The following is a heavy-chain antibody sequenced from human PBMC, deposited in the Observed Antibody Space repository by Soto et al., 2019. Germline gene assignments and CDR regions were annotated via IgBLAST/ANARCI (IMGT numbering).Heavy chain of an antibody. Sequence: EVQLLESGGGLVQPGGSLRLSCAASGFTFSSFAMSWVRQAPGKGLEWVSTISGSGDNTHYADSVKGRFTISRDNSKNALYLQMTSLRDEYTAQYSCAKELWVIVVVPTGTEAYAIWGEGTMVTVPS. D-gene: IGHD2-21*01. CDR2: ISGSGDNT. CDR3: AKELWVIVVVPTGTEAYAI. J-gene: IGHJ3*02. V-gene: IGHV3-23*01. CDR1: GFTFSSFA.